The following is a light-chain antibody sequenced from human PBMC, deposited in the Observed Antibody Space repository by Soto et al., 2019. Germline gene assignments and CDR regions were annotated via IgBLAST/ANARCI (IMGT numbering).Light chain of an antibody. CDR1: QSVSNQ. J-gene: IGKJ1*01. V-gene: IGKV3D-15*01. Sequence: EIVLTQSPGTLSLSPGERATLSCRASQSVSNQLAWYQQKPGQAPRLLIYDASRRVTGIPARFSGSGSGTEFTLTISSLQSEDFAVYYCQQYNNWPRTFGQGTKVDIK. CDR2: DAS. CDR3: QQYNNWPRT.